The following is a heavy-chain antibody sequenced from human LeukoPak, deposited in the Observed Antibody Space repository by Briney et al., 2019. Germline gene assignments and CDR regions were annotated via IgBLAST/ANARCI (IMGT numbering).Heavy chain of an antibody. J-gene: IGHJ4*02. CDR2: INHDGSST. D-gene: IGHD3-22*01. V-gene: IGHV3-74*01. CDR3: VRDWGYDSSGYRQKYFDT. Sequence: GGSLRLSCATSGFTFSTFWMHWVRQAPGKGLVWVSRINHDGSSTNYADSVKGRFTISRDSAKNTLYLQMNSLRAEDTAVYYCVRDWGYDSSGYRQKYFDTWGQGTLVTVSS. CDR1: GFTFSTFW.